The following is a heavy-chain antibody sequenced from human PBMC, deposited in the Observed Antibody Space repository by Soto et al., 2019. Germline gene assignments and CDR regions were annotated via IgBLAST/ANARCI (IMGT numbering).Heavy chain of an antibody. Sequence: GGSLRLSCAASGFTFSSYAMSWVRQAPGKGLEWVSAISGSGGSIYYADSVKGRFTISRDNSKNTLYLQMNSLRAEDTAVYYCAKVVGLITFGGLTVFDYWGQGTLVTVSS. CDR3: AKVVGLITFGGLTVFDY. V-gene: IGHV3-23*01. J-gene: IGHJ4*02. D-gene: IGHD3-16*01. CDR2: ISGSGGSI. CDR1: GFTFSSYA.